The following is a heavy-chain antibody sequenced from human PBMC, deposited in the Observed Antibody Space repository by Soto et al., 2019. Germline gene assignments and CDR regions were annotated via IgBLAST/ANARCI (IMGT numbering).Heavy chain of an antibody. V-gene: IGHV4-59*12. CDR1: GDSISSYY. CDR2: IHYSGST. D-gene: IGHD2-2*03. CDR3: AREGNLGRWIQPLDS. J-gene: IGHJ4*02. Sequence: PSETLSLTCTVSGDSISSYYWNWMRQPPGKGLEWIGYIHYSGSTNYNPSLKSRVTISVDTSKNQFSLKLSSVTAADTAVYFCAREGNLGRWIQPLDSWGQGTLVTVSS.